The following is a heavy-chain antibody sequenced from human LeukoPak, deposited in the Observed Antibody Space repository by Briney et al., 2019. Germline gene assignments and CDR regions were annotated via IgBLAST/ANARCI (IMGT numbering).Heavy chain of an antibody. D-gene: IGHD1-20*01. J-gene: IGHJ4*02. CDR3: AKDRITGTEGEFDY. V-gene: IGHV3-23*01. CDR1: GFTFSSYA. CDR2: ISGSRGST. Sequence: GGSLRLSCAASGFTFSSYAMSWVRQAPGKGLEWVSAISGSRGSTYYADSVKGRFTISRDNSKNTLYLQMNSLRAEDTAVYYSAKDRITGTEGEFDYWGQGTLVTVSS.